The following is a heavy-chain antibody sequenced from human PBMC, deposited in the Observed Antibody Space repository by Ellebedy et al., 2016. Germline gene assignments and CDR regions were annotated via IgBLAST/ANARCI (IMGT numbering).Heavy chain of an antibody. CDR2: IKQDGSEK. CDR1: GFTFSSYW. D-gene: IGHD3-10*01. J-gene: IGHJ4*02. Sequence: GESLKISXAASGFTFSSYWMSWVRQAPGKGLEWVANIKQDGSEKYYVDSVKGRFTISRDNSKNTLYLQMSSLRAEDTAVYYCQPYGRLWFGNVVWGQGTLVTVSS. CDR3: QPYGRLWFGNVV. V-gene: IGHV3-7*01.